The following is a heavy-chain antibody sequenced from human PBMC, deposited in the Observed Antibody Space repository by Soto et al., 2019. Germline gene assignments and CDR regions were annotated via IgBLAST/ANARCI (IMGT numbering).Heavy chain of an antibody. CDR2: INTDGSIT. J-gene: IGHJ4*02. CDR3: TRDSGGRDAY. V-gene: IGHV3-74*01. CDR1: GFTFSSYW. Sequence: GGSLRLSYAASGFTFSSYWMHWVRQVPGKGLVWVSRINTDGSITSHADSVKGRFTISRDNAKNTLYLQMNSLRADDTAVYYCTRDSGGRDAYWGQGALVTVSS. D-gene: IGHD2-15*01.